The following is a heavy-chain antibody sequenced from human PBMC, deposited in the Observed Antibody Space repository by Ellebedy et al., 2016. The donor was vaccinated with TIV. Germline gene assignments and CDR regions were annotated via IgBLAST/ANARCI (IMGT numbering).Heavy chain of an antibody. J-gene: IGHJ4*02. CDR3: ARALGSGPCY. Sequence: GGSLRLSXAASGFTFSSYWMSWVRQAPGKGLEWVANIKEDGSEKYYVDSVKGRFTISRDNAKNSVYLQMNNLRAEDTAEYYCARALGSGPCYWGQGTLVTVSS. CDR1: GFTFSSYW. CDR2: IKEDGSEK. D-gene: IGHD6-19*01. V-gene: IGHV3-7*01.